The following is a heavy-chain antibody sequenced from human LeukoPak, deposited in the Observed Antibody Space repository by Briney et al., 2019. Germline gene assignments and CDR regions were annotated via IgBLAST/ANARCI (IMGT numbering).Heavy chain of an antibody. CDR1: SYSISSHYY. CDR2: AYHSGST. Sequence: PSETLSLTCTVSSYSISSHYYWAWIRQPPGKGLVWIGSAYHSGSTYYNPSLKSRATISVDTSKNQFSLKLTSVTAADTAVYYCARNLVGAPRYFDFWGQGTLVTVSS. CDR3: ARNLVGAPRYFDF. V-gene: IGHV4-38-2*02. J-gene: IGHJ4*02. D-gene: IGHD1-26*01.